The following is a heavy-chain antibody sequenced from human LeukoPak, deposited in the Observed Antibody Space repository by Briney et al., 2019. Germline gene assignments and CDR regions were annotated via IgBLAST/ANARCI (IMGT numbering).Heavy chain of an antibody. CDR2: IYYSGST. D-gene: IGHD4-23*01. CDR1: GGSISSYY. J-gene: IGHJ6*03. Sequence: SETLSLTCTVSGGSISSYYWSWIRQPPGKGLEWIGYIYYSGSTYYNPSLKSRVTISVDTSKNQFSLKLSSVTAADTAVYYCARRKGGYSYYYYYMDVWGKGTTVTVSS. V-gene: IGHV4-59*08. CDR3: ARRKGGYSYYYYYMDV.